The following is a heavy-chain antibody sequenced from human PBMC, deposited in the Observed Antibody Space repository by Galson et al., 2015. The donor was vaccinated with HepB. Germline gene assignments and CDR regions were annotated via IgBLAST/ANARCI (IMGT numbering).Heavy chain of an antibody. J-gene: IGHJ6*03. CDR2: ISAYNGNT. CDR3: ARDAIPAAILDYYYMDV. CDR1: GYTFTSYG. Sequence: SVKVSCKASGYTFTSYGISWVRQAPGQGLEWMGWISAYNGNTNYAQKLQGRVTMTTDTSTSTAYMELRSLRSDDTAVYYCARDAIPAAILDYYYMDVWGKGTTVTVS. V-gene: IGHV1-18*01. D-gene: IGHD2-2*02.